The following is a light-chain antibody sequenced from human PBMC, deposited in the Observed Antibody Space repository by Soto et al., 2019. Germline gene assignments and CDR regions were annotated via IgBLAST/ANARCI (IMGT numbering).Light chain of an antibody. CDR1: SSDVGGYKY. CDR2: DVS. Sequence: QSALTQSASVSGSPGQSITISCTGTSSDVGGYKYVSWYQQHPGKAPKVMIYDVSNRPSGVSSRFSGSKSGNTASLTISGLQAEDEADYYCSSYTSSNSVVFGGGTKVTVL. CDR3: SSYTSSNSVV. V-gene: IGLV2-14*01. J-gene: IGLJ2*01.